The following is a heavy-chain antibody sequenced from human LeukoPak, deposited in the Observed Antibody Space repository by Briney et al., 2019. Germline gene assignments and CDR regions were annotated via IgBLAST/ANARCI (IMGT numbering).Heavy chain of an antibody. CDR1: GGSISSSSYY. V-gene: IGHV4-39*07. CDR3: ARDPRSAFDI. CDR2: IYYSGST. Sequence: SETLSLTCSVTGGSISSSSYYWGWIRQPPGKGLEWIGNIYYSGSTYYNPSLKSRVTISVDTSKNQFSLKLSSVTAADTAVYYCARDPRSAFDIWGQGTMVTVSS. D-gene: IGHD1-26*01. J-gene: IGHJ3*02.